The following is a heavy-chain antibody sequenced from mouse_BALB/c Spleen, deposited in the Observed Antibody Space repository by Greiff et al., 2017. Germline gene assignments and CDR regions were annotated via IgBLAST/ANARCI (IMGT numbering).Heavy chain of an antibody. Sequence: EVKVEESGGGLVKPGGSLKLSCAASGFTFSSYAMSWVRQTPEKRLEWVASISSGGSTYYPDSVKGRFTISRDNARNILYLQMSSLRSEDTAMYYCARGDYDAAWFAYWGQGTLVTVSA. D-gene: IGHD2-4*01. CDR3: ARGDYDAAWFAY. CDR1: GFTFSSYA. J-gene: IGHJ3*01. CDR2: ISSGGST. V-gene: IGHV5-6-5*01.